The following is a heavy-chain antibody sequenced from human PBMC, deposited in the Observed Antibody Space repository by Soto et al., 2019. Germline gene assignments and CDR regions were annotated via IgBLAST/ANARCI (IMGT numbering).Heavy chain of an antibody. J-gene: IGHJ5*02. Sequence: SETLSLTCTVSGASISNDYWTWIPQPPGKGLEWVGFIYHSGSTNYNPSLTSRVTMSVDTSKNQFSLRLTSVTAADTAVYYCASQVTNTWQYDPWGQGTLVTVSS. D-gene: IGHD4-4*01. CDR1: GASISNDY. V-gene: IGHV4-59*01. CDR3: ASQVTNTWQYDP. CDR2: IYHSGST.